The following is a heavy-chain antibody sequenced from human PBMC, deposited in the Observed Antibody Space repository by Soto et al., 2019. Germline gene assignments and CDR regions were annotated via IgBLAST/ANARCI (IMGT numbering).Heavy chain of an antibody. D-gene: IGHD5-18*01. J-gene: IGHJ6*02. CDR1: GFTFSDHY. CDR2: TRNKANSYTT. Sequence: EVQLVESGGGLVQPGGSLRLSCAASGFTFSDHYMDWVRQAPGKGLEWVGRTRNKANSYTTEYAASVKGRFTISRDDSKNSLYLQMNSLKTEDTAVYYCARETWIQLWSNGGLYYYYGMAVWGQGTTVTVSS. V-gene: IGHV3-72*01. CDR3: ARETWIQLWSNGGLYYYYGMAV.